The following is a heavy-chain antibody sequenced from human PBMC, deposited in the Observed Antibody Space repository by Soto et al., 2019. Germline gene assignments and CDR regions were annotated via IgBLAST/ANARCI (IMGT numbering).Heavy chain of an antibody. V-gene: IGHV3-30*18. CDR2: ISYDGSNK. J-gene: IGHJ4*02. D-gene: IGHD3-16*02. CDR3: AKDSNVRIMITFGGVIVEEGFGY. CDR1: GFTFSSYG. Sequence: QVQLVESGGGVVQPGRSLRLSCAASGFTFSSYGMHWVRQAPGKGLEWVAVISYDGSNKYYADSVKGRFTISRDNSKNTLYLQMNSLRAEDTAVYYCAKDSNVRIMITFGGVIVEEGFGYWGQGTLVTVSS.